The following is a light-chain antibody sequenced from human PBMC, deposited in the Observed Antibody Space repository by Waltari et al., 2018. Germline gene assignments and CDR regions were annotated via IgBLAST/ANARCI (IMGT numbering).Light chain of an antibody. CDR3: QHYVSLPVT. V-gene: IGKV3-20*01. CDR2: GTS. J-gene: IGKJ1*01. Sequence: EILLTQSPGTLSLSPGERATLSCRASQSVGRSLAWYQQKPGQPPRLLIYGTSNRATGTPDRFSGGGSGTDFSLTISRLEPEDVAVYYCQHYVSLPVTFGQGTPVEIK. CDR1: QSVGRS.